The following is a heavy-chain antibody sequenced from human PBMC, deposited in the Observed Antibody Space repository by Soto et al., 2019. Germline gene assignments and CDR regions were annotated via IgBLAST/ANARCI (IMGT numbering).Heavy chain of an antibody. CDR2: ISAYNGNT. V-gene: IGHV1-18*01. Sequence: GASVKGSCKASVYTLPSDGISGVRQAPGQGLEWMGWISAYNGNTNYAQKLQGRVTMTTDTSTSTAYMELRSLRSDDTAVYYCARDLGNRSGLFRNAFDIWGQGTMVTVSS. CDR1: VYTLPSDG. D-gene: IGHD6-19*01. CDR3: ARDLGNRSGLFRNAFDI. J-gene: IGHJ3*02.